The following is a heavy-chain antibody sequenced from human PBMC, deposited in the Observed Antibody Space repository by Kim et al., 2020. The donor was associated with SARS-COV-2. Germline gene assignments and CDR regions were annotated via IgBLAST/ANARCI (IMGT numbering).Heavy chain of an antibody. CDR3: ARGRSSSWKAEVYFDY. D-gene: IGHD6-13*01. Sequence: SLKSRVTISVDTSKNQFSLKLSSVTAADTAVYYCARGRSSSWKAEVYFDYWGQGTLVTVSS. J-gene: IGHJ4*02. V-gene: IGHV4-34*01.